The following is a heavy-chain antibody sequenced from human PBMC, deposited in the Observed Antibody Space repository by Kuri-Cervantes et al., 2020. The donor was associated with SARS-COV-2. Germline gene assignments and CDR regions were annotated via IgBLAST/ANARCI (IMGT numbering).Heavy chain of an antibody. CDR3: ARVGARYYFDY. Sequence: SETLSLTCAVYGGSFSGYYWSWIRQPPGQGLEWIGEINHSGSTNYNPSLKSRVTISVDTSKNQFSLKLSSVTAADTAVYYCARVGARYYFDYWGQGTLVTVSS. CDR2: INHSGST. V-gene: IGHV4-34*01. CDR1: GGSFSGYY. J-gene: IGHJ4*02. D-gene: IGHD1-26*01.